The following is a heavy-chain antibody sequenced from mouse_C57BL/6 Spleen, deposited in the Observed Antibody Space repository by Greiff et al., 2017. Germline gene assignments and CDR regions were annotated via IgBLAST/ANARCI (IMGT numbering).Heavy chain of an antibody. D-gene: IGHD2-3*01. CDR3: ARVGGYSNYWDY. Sequence: EVQLVESGAELVKPGASVKLSCTASGFNFTGYYMHWVQQRTEQGLEWIGRIDPEGGDTKYAPKFQGQATITADTSSNTAYLQLSSLTSEDTAVYYCARVGGYSNYWDYWGQGTTVTVSS. V-gene: IGHV14-2*01. CDR1: GFNFTGYY. J-gene: IGHJ2*01. CDR2: IDPEGGDT.